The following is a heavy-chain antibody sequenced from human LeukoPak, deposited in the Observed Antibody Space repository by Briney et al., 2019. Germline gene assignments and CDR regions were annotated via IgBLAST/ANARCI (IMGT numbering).Heavy chain of an antibody. J-gene: IGHJ4*02. CDR2: ISYDGSNK. CDR1: GFTFSSYA. V-gene: IGHV3-30*04. CDR3: ARDTYGSGRYSGGFDY. Sequence: PGGSLRLSCAASGFTFSSYAMHWVRQAPSKGLEWVAVISYDGSNKYYADSVKGRFTISRDNSKNTLYLQMNSLRAEDTAVYYCARDTYGSGRYSGGFDYWGQGTLVTVSS. D-gene: IGHD3-10*01.